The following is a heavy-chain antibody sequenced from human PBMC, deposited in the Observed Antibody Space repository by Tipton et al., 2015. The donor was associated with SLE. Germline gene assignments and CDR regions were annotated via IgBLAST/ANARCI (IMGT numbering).Heavy chain of an antibody. J-gene: IGHJ4*02. CDR3: ARERLYSSSNWYHFDY. Sequence: TLSLTCTVSGGSIRSYYWSWIRQPPGKRLEWIGYIDYTRGMKYHPSLKSRVTISGDTSKNQVFLSLNSVTAADTAVYYCARERLYSSSNWYHFDYWGQGALVTVSS. CDR2: IDYTRGM. V-gene: IGHV4-59*12. CDR1: GGSIRSYY. D-gene: IGHD6-13*01.